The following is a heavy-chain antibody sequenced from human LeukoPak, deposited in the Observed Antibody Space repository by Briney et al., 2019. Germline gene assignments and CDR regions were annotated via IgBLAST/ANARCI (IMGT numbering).Heavy chain of an antibody. J-gene: IGHJ5*02. CDR3: ARIYSSSWFLNWFDP. V-gene: IGHV4-38-2*02. CDR1: GYSISSGYY. Sequence: SETLSLTCTVSGYSISSGYYWGWIRQPPGKGLECIGTIYHSGSTYYNPSLKSRVTISVDTSKNQFSLKLNSVTAADTAVYYCARIYSSSWFLNWFDPWGQGTLVTVSS. CDR2: IYHSGST. D-gene: IGHD6-13*01.